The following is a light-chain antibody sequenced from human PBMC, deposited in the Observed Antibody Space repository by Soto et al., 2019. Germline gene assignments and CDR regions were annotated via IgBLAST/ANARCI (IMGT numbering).Light chain of an antibody. CDR3: QQRRNWPPIT. CDR1: QSVSSY. CDR2: DAS. Sequence: EIVLTQSPGTLSLSPGERATLSCRASQSVSSYLAWYQQKPGQAPRLLIYDASNRATGIPARFSGSGSGTDFTLTISSLGPEDFAVYYCQQRRNWPPITFGQGTRLEIK. V-gene: IGKV3-11*01. J-gene: IGKJ5*01.